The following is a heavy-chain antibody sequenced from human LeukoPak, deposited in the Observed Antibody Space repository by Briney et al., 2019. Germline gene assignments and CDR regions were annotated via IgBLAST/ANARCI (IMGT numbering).Heavy chain of an antibody. CDR2: ISGGGGTT. J-gene: IGHJ4*02. D-gene: IGHD6-19*01. V-gene: IGHV3-23*01. Sequence: GGSLRLSCAASGFTFTTYAMSWVRQAPGKGLEWVSTISGGGGTTYYADSVKGRFTISRDNSKNTLYLQMNSLRAEDTAVYYCARMYSSGLFDYWGQGTLVTVSS. CDR1: GFTFTTYA. CDR3: ARMYSSGLFDY.